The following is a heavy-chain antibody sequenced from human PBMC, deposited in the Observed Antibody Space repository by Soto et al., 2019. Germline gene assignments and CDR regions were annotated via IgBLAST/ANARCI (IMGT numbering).Heavy chain of an antibody. CDR2: INANSGDT. CDR3: ARGGALDGTSTPFNH. CDR1: GYTFSGHY. D-gene: IGHD6-19*01. V-gene: IGHV1-2*02. J-gene: IGHJ4*02. Sequence: QVQLVQSGAEVKKHGASVRVSCKASGYTFSGHYMHWIRQAPGQGPEWLGWINANSGDTDRAPKFQDRLTMTSDTSISTSYMELSRLRSDDTAVYYCARGGALDGTSTPFNHWGQGTLVTVSS.